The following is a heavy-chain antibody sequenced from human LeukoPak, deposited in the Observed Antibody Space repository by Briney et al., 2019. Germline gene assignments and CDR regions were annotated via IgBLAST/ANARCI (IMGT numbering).Heavy chain of an antibody. D-gene: IGHD1-26*01. J-gene: IGHJ4*02. CDR2: INPNSGGT. V-gene: IGHV1-2*02. Sequence: ASVKVSCKASGYTFTGYYMHWVRQAPGQGFEWMGWINPNSGGTNYAQKFQGRVTMTRDTSISTAYMELSRLRSDDTAVYYCATNSGSYPSPYYFDYWGQGTLVTVSS. CDR1: GYTFTGYY. CDR3: ATNSGSYPSPYYFDY.